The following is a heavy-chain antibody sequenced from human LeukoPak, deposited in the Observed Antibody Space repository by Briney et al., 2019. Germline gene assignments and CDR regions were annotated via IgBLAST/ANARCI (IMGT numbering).Heavy chain of an antibody. Sequence: SETLSLTCAVYGGSFSGYYWSWIRQPPGKGLEWIGEINHSGSTNYNPSLKSRVTISVDTSKNQFSLKLSSVTAADTAVYYCARGCSSTSCSGYWGQGTLVTDSS. J-gene: IGHJ4*02. CDR2: INHSGST. D-gene: IGHD2-2*01. CDR1: GGSFSGYY. V-gene: IGHV4-34*01. CDR3: ARGCSSTSCSGY.